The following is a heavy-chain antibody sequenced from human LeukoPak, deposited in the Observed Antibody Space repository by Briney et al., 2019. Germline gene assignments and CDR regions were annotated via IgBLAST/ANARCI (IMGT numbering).Heavy chain of an antibody. CDR3: ARDSGYDCFDY. J-gene: IGHJ4*02. V-gene: IGHV3-7*01. CDR1: GFTFSGSW. CDR2: MYQDGSEK. D-gene: IGHD5-12*01. Sequence: GGSLRLSCAAFGFTFSGSWMAWVRQAPGKGLEWVANMYQDGSEKNYVDSVKGRFTISRDNDKNSLYLQMNSLRAEDTAVYYCARDSGYDCFDYWGQGTLVTVPS.